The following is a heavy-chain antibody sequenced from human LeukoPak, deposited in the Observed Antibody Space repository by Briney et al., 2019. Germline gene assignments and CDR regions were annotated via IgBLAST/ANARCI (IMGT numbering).Heavy chain of an antibody. V-gene: IGHV2-5*01. Sequence: SGPTLVKPTQTLTLTCTFSGFSLSTSGVGVGWIRQPPGKALEWLALIYWNDDKRYSPSLKSRLTITKDTSKNQVVLTMTNMDPVDTATYYCAHRRGTYDILPWGIWGQGTMVTVSS. CDR2: IYWNDDK. CDR3: AHRRGTYDILPWGI. D-gene: IGHD3-9*01. CDR1: GFSLSTSGVG. J-gene: IGHJ3*02.